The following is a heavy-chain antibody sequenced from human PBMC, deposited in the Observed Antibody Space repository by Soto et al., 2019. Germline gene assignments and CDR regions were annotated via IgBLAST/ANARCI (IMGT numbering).Heavy chain of an antibody. Sequence: EVQLLASGGGLVQPGGSLRLACAASGFTFSSSIMNWVRQAPGKGLEWVTTFSGVSGNTYYADSVKGRFTISRDSSKNTLYLQMNSLRAEDTAVYYCAKRVHNFFDSWGQGTLVTVSS. CDR3: AKRVHNFFDS. V-gene: IGHV3-23*01. J-gene: IGHJ4*02. D-gene: IGHD3-10*02. CDR2: FSGVSGNT. CDR1: GFTFSSSI.